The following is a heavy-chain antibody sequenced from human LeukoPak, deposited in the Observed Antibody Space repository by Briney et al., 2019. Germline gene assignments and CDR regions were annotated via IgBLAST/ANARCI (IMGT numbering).Heavy chain of an antibody. V-gene: IGHV3-33*02. D-gene: IGHD3-22*01. Sequence: SGRSLRLSCAASGFTFSSYGMHWVRQAPGKGLEWVAVVSYDGRNKDYADSVKGRFTIPRDNSTHTLFLQVTSLTGEHTAVFFFARDTLPLGRGYYYHFEYWGQGTRVTVS. CDR1: GFTFSSYG. CDR3: ARDTLPLGRGYYYHFEY. J-gene: IGHJ4*02. CDR2: VSYDGRNK.